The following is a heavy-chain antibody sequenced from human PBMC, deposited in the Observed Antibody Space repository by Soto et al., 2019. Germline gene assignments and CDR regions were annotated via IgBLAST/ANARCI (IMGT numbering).Heavy chain of an antibody. CDR2: IYPDSGKT. V-gene: IGHV1-18*04. J-gene: IGHJ5*02. Sequence: ASVKVSCKVSDYTFNSYSFNWVRQAPGQGLEWMGWIYPDSGKTKYAQKFQGRVTITRDTSASTAYMELSSLRSEDTAVYYCARGGGWYVWFDPWGQGTLVTVSS. CDR1: DYTFNSYS. CDR3: ARGGGWYVWFDP. D-gene: IGHD6-19*01.